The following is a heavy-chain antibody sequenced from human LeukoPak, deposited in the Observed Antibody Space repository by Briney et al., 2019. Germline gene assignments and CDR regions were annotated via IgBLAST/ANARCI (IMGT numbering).Heavy chain of an antibody. J-gene: IGHJ3*02. CDR2: IGSSSSHI. CDR1: GFTFSSYS. CDR3: ARLGSGGTREDTFDI. V-gene: IGHV3-21*01. D-gene: IGHD1-26*01. Sequence: PGGSLRLSCAASGFTFSSYSMNWVRQTPGKGLEWVSSIGSSSSHIYYADSVKGRFTISRDNAKNSLYLQMNSLRAEDTAVYYCARLGSGGTREDTFDIWGQGTMVTVSS.